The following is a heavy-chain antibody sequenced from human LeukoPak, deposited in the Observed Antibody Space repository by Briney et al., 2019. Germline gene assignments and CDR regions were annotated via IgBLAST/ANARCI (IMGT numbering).Heavy chain of an antibody. J-gene: IGHJ4*02. Sequence: PSETLSLTCAVYGGSFSGYYWSWIRQPPGKGLEWIGSIYYSGSTYYNPSLKSRVTISVDTSKNQFSLKLSSVTAADTAVYYCARGPLRFFDYWGQGTLVTVSS. D-gene: IGHD3-3*01. V-gene: IGHV4-34*01. CDR2: IYYSGST. CDR3: ARGPLRFFDY. CDR1: GGSFSGYY.